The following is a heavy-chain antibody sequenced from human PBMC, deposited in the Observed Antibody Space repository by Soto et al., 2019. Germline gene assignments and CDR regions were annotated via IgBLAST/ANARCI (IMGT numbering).Heavy chain of an antibody. D-gene: IGHD2-21*01. J-gene: IGHJ3*02. CDR1: GYTFTSYG. CDR2: ISAYNGNT. CDR3: ARVEVVPDAFDI. Sequence: ASVKVSCKXSGYTFTSYGISWVRQAPGQGLEWMGWISAYNGNTNYAQKLQGRVTMTTDTSTSTAYMELRSLRSDDTAVYYCARVEVVPDAFDIWGQGTMVTVSS. V-gene: IGHV1-18*01.